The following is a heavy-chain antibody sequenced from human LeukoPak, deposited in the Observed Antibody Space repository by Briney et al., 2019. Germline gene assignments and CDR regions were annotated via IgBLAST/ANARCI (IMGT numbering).Heavy chain of an antibody. CDR1: GFTVSSNY. J-gene: IGHJ3*02. CDR3: ARGDTYYYDSSGYCCGFDI. V-gene: IGHV3-7*04. Sequence: GGSLRLSCAASGFTVSSNYMSWVRQLPGKGLEWVANINQDGTEKYYVDSVKGRFTISRDNAKNSLYLQMSSLRAEDTAVYYCARGDTYYYDSSGYCCGFDIWGQGTMVTVSS. D-gene: IGHD3-22*01. CDR2: INQDGTEK.